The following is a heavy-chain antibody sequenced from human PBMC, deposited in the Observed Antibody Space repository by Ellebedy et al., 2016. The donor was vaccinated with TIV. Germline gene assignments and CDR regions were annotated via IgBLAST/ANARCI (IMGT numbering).Heavy chain of an antibody. CDR3: ARLPGYSSGWLDY. D-gene: IGHD6-19*01. CDR1: GGSFSGYY. CDR2: INHSGST. V-gene: IGHV4-34*01. Sequence: GSLRLXXAVYGGSFSGYYWSWIRQPPGKGLEWIGEINHSGSTNYNPSLKSRVTISVDTSKNQFSLKLSSVTAADTAVYYCARLPGYSSGWLDYWGQGTLVTVSS. J-gene: IGHJ4*02.